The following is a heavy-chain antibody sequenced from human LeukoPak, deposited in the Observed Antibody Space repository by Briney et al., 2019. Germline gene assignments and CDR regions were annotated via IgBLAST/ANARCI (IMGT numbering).Heavy chain of an antibody. Sequence: ASVKVSCKASGGTFSSYAISWVRQPPGQGLEWMGGIIPIFGTANYAQKFQGRVTITADKSTSTAYMELSSLRSEDTAVYYCARAVDIVVVPAAYPYYYYGMDVWGKGTTVTVSS. D-gene: IGHD2-2*01. V-gene: IGHV1-69*06. CDR1: GGTFSSYA. CDR2: IIPIFGTA. CDR3: ARAVDIVVVPAAYPYYYYGMDV. J-gene: IGHJ6*04.